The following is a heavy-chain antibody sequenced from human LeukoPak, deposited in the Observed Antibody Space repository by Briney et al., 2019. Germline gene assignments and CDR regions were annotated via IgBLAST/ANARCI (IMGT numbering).Heavy chain of an antibody. Sequence: GGSLRLSCAASGFTFSSYDMHWVRQATGKGLEWVSGIGTAGDTYFPGSVKGRFTISRENAKNSLYLQMNSLRAGDTAVYYCARVDASYGGNFDWYFDLWGRGTLVTVSS. J-gene: IGHJ2*01. CDR3: ARVDASYGGNFDWYFDL. CDR1: GFTFSSYD. D-gene: IGHD4-23*01. CDR2: IGTAGDT. V-gene: IGHV3-13*04.